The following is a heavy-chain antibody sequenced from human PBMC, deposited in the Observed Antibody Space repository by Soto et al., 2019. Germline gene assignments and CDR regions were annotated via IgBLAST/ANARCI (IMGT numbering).Heavy chain of an antibody. CDR3: AREDSSSWYGGGWFDP. Sequence: PSETLSLTCTVSGGSISSSSYYWGWIRQPPGKGLEWIGYIYYSGSTNYNPSLKSRVTISVDTSKNQFSLKLSSVTAADTAVYYCAREDSSSWYGGGWFDPWGQGTLVTVSS. D-gene: IGHD6-13*01. J-gene: IGHJ5*02. V-gene: IGHV4-61*01. CDR1: GGSISSSSYY. CDR2: IYYSGST.